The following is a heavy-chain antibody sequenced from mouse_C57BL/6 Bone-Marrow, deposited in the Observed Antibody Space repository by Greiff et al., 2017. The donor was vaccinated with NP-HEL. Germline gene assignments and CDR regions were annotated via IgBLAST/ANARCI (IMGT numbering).Heavy chain of an antibody. CDR1: GYTFTDYN. CDR3: ARYDGYPDYYAMDY. V-gene: IGHV1-18*01. D-gene: IGHD2-3*01. CDR2: INPNNGGT. Sequence: EVQLQQSGPELVKPGASVKIPCKASGYTFTDYNMDWVKQSHGKSLEWIGDINPNNGGTIYNQKFKGQATLTVDKSSSTAYMELRSLTSEDTAVYYCARYDGYPDYYAMDYWGQGTSVTVSS. J-gene: IGHJ4*01.